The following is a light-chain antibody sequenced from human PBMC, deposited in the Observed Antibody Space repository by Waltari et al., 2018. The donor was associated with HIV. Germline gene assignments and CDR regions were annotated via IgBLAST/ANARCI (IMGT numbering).Light chain of an antibody. CDR2: DNN. CDR1: SPNLGNNF. J-gene: IGLJ2*01. Sequence: QSVLTQPPSVSAAPRPKVTISCSGTSPNLGNNFVSWYQQLPGTAPNLLIYDNNKRPSGIPDRFSGSKSGTSATLGITGLQTGDEADYFCATWDRSLSRVIFGGGTRLTVL. CDR3: ATWDRSLSRVI. V-gene: IGLV1-51*01.